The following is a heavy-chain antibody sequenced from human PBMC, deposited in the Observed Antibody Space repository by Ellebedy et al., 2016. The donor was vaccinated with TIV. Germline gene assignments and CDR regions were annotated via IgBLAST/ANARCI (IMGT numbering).Heavy chain of an antibody. D-gene: IGHD6-13*01. CDR1: GFKFSDYY. J-gene: IGHJ5*02. V-gene: IGHV3-11*06. CDR2: ISGSGSYT. Sequence: PGGSLRLSCAASGFKFSDYYMTWIRQAPGRGLEWVSYISGSGSYTNYAESVRGRFTISRDNAKNSLYLQMNTLRAEDQAVYYCARAAVGTYKWFDPWGQGTLVIVSS. CDR3: ARAAVGTYKWFDP.